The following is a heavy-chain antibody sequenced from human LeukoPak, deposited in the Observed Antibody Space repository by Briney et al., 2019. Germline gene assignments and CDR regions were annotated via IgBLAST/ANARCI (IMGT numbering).Heavy chain of an antibody. J-gene: IGHJ4*02. CDR3: AKEGPGIAVAGTRPDY. D-gene: IGHD6-19*01. CDR2: ISGSGDNT. Sequence: GGSLRLSCAASAFTFSSYAMSWVRQAPGKGLEWVSAISGSGDNTYYADSVKGRFTISRDNSKNMLYLQMNSLRAEDTAVYWCAKEGPGIAVAGTRPDYWGQGTLVTVSS. CDR1: AFTFSSYA. V-gene: IGHV3-23*01.